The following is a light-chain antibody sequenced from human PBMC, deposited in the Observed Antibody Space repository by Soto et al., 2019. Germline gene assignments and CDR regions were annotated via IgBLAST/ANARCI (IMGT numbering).Light chain of an antibody. CDR3: QQRSNWIT. V-gene: IGKV3-11*01. CDR1: QSVSSTY. CDR2: DAS. Sequence: EIVLTQSPGTLSLSPGERATVSCRASQSVSSTYLAWYQQKPGQAPRLLIYDASNRATGIPARFSGSGSGTDFTLTISSLEPEDFAVYYCQQRSNWITFGQGTRLEIK. J-gene: IGKJ5*01.